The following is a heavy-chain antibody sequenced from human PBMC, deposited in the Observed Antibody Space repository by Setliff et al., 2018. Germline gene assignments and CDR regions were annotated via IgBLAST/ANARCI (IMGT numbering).Heavy chain of an antibody. CDR3: AKVGSAWYGIDY. J-gene: IGHJ4*02. D-gene: IGHD6-19*01. CDR2: IQYDGTKK. Sequence: GGSLRLSCAASGFTFSGYGMHWVRQAPGKGLEWVTFIQYDGTKKNYADSVKGRFSVSRDNSKNTLYLQANSLRAEDTAVYYCAKVGSAWYGIDYWGQGTLVTVSS. CDR1: GFTFSGYG. V-gene: IGHV3-30*02.